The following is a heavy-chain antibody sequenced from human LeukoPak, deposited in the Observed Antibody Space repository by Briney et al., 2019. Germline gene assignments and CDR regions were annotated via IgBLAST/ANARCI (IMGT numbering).Heavy chain of an antibody. J-gene: IGHJ4*02. D-gene: IGHD3-3*01. CDR3: AREGESVLRFLEWEYEGEDGFDY. CDR1: GFTFSSYE. Sequence: PGGSLRLSCAASGFTFSSYEMNWVRQAPGKGLEWVSYISSSSSTIYYADSVKGRFTISRDNAKNSLYLQMNSLRAEDTAVYYCAREGESVLRFLEWEYEGEDGFDYWGQGTLVTVSS. V-gene: IGHV3-48*03. CDR2: ISSSSSTI.